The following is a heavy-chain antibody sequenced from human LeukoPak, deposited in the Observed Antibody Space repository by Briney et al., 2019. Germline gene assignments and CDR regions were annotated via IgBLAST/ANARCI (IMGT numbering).Heavy chain of an antibody. J-gene: IGHJ4*02. V-gene: IGHV1-18*01. CDR3: ARAYYRSGSYYSPDY. Sequence: GASVKVSCKASGYTFTSYGISWVRQAPGQGLEWMGWISAYNGNTNYAQKLQGRVTMTTDTSTSTAYIDLRSLRSDDTAVYYCARAYYRSGSYYSPDYWGQGTLVTVSS. CDR2: ISAYNGNT. CDR1: GYTFTSYG. D-gene: IGHD3-10*01.